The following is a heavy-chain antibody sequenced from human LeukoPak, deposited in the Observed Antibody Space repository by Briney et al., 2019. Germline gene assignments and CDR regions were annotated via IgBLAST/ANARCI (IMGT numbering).Heavy chain of an antibody. CDR2: ISASGHYT. CDR3: AKDGSWGDYYFYFYIDV. J-gene: IGHJ6*03. V-gene: IGHV3-23*01. CDR1: GFTFSNSA. Sequence: GGSLRLSSEASGFTFSNSAMSWVRQAPGKGLEWVSGISASGHYTYNADSAKGRFTISRDNSKNTLYLQMNSLRAEDTALYYCAKDGSWGDYYFYFYIDVWGKGTTVTVSS. D-gene: IGHD3-16*01.